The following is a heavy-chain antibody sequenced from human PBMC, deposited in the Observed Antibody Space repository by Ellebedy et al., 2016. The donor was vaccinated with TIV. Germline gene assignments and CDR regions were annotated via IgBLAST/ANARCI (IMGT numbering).Heavy chain of an antibody. CDR2: ISAYNGAT. V-gene: IGHV1-18*04. CDR1: GYTFTSYG. CDR3: VREEHHGNHAAPPHY. J-gene: IGHJ4*02. Sequence: ASVKVSCKASGYTFTSYGIMWVRQAPGQGLEWMGWISAYNGATNYARNLQDRVTMTTDTSTNTAYMELRSLRSEDTAVYYCVREEHHGNHAAPPHYWGQGTLVTVSS. D-gene: IGHD1-14*01.